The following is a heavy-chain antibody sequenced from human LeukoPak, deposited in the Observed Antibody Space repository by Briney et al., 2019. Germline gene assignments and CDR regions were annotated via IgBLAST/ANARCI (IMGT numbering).Heavy chain of an antibody. D-gene: IGHD3-3*01. J-gene: IGHJ5*02. CDR3: ARDFFARSMSWFDP. CDR2: ISYDGSNK. V-gene: IGHV3-30-3*01. CDR1: GSTFSSYA. Sequence: GGSLRLSCAASGSTFSSYAMHWVRQAPGKGLEWVAVISYDGSNKYYADSVKGRFTISRDNSKNTLYLQMNSLRAEDTAVYYCARDFFARSMSWFDPWGQGTLVTVSS.